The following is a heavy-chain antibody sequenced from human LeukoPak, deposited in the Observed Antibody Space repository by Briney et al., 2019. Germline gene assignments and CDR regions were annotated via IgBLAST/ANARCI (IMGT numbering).Heavy chain of an antibody. CDR1: GFTFSNYA. Sequence: PGGSLRLSCAASGFTFSNYALHWVRQAPGKGLEWVAVISYDGSNKYYADSVKGRFTISRDNSKNTVYLQMDSLRVEDTAVFYCAKVLSGSQDYWGQGTLVTVFS. J-gene: IGHJ4*02. CDR3: AKVLSGSQDY. D-gene: IGHD1-26*01. V-gene: IGHV3-30-3*01. CDR2: ISYDGSNK.